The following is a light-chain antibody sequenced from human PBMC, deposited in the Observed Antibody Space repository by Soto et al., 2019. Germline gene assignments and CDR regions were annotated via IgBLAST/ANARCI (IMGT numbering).Light chain of an antibody. CDR3: QQHGSSTQLT. V-gene: IGKV3-20*01. Sequence: LTQARETLALAPGEGATLCCRASQSVSSSYLAWYQQKPGQAPRLLIYGASSRATGIPDRFSGSGSGTDFTLTISRLEPEDFAAYHRQQHGSSTQLTFGGGTKVDIK. CDR1: QSVSSSY. CDR2: GAS. J-gene: IGKJ4*01.